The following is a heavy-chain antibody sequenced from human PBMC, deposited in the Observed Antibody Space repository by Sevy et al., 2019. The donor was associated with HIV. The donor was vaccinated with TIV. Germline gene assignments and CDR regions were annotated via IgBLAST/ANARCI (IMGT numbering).Heavy chain of an antibody. D-gene: IGHD5-12*01. CDR3: TXDYX. V-gene: IGHV3-7*01. CDR1: GXXFSSHW. Sequence: GXSLRLSCEAXGXXFSSHWMTWVRQAPGKGLEWXXXIKXDGSEKYYVDSVKGRFTISRDNAKNSLYLRMNRLRVEDTAMXXCTXDYXXGQGSLVTVSS. CDR2: IKXDGSEK. J-gene: IGHJ4*02.